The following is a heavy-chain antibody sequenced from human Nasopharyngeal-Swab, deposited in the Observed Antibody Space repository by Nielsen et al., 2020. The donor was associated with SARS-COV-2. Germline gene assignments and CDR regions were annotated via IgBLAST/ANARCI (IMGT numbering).Heavy chain of an antibody. CDR2: MNPNSGNT. V-gene: IGHV1-8*01. CDR3: ARGPTKGYCSGGSCYFSGGMDV. D-gene: IGHD2-15*01. J-gene: IGHJ6*02. CDR1: GYTFTSYD. Sequence: ASVKVSCKASGYTFTSYDINWVRQATGQGLEWMGWMNPNSGNTGYAQKFQGRVTMTRNTSISTAYMELSSLRSEDTAVYHCARGPTKGYCSGGSCYFSGGMDVWGQGTTVTVSS.